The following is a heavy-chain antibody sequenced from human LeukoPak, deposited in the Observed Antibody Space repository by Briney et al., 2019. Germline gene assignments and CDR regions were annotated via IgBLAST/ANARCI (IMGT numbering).Heavy chain of an antibody. Sequence: GGSPRLSCAASGFTFSSYAMSWVRQAPGKGLEWVSAISGSGGSTYYADSVKGRFTISRDNSKNPLYLQMNSLRAEDAAVCYGAKDVYSNYHLGYYDYYMDVWGKGTTVTVSS. V-gene: IGHV3-23*01. CDR3: AKDVYSNYHLGYYDYYMDV. J-gene: IGHJ6*03. D-gene: IGHD4-11*01. CDR2: ISGSGGST. CDR1: GFTFSSYA.